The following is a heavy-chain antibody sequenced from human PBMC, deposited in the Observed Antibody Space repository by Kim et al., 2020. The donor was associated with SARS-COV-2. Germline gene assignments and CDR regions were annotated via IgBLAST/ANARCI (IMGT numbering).Heavy chain of an antibody. CDR2: IRKKTNSYTT. J-gene: IGHJ4*02. CDR1: GFTFSDHY. CDR3: VRVPLSGSFHFDY. D-gene: IGHD1-26*01. Sequence: GGSLRLSCAASGFTFSDHYMDWIRQAPGKGLEWVGRIRKKTNSYTTEYAASVKGRFTISRDDSKNSLYLQMNSLKTEDTAVYYCVRVPLSGSFHFDYWGQGTLVTVFS. V-gene: IGHV3-72*01.